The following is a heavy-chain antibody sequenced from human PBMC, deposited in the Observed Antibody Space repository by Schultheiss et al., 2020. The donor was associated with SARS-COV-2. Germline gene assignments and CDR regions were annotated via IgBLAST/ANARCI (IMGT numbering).Heavy chain of an antibody. D-gene: IGHD4-17*01. CDR2: IFSNDEK. Sequence: SGPTLVKPTETLTLTCTVSGFSLSDARMGVIWIRQSPGKALEWLAHIFSNDEKSYSTSLKNRLTISKDTSGSQVVLTMTTMDPVDTGTYYCARTPRYGEYYFDYWGQGTLVTVSS. CDR3: ARTPRYGEYYFDY. J-gene: IGHJ4*02. V-gene: IGHV2-26*01. CDR1: GFSLSDARMG.